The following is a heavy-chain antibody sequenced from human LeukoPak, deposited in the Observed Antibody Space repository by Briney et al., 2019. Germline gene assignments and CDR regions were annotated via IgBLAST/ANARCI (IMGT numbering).Heavy chain of an antibody. CDR2: SYYNGNA. CDR3: ARGLDGSSWYGYYYYMDV. V-gene: IGHV4-59*08. J-gene: IGHJ6*03. CDR1: GGSITNYY. D-gene: IGHD6-13*01. Sequence: SETLSLTCTVSGGSITNYYWSWIRQPPGKGLEWIGFSYYNGNANYNPSLKSRVTISVDMSKNQFSLSLRSVTAADTAVYYCARGLDGSSWYGYYYYMDVWGKGTTVTISS.